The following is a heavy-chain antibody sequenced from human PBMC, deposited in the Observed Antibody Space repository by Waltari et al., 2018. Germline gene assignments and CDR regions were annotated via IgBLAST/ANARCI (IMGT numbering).Heavy chain of an antibody. Sequence: QVHLVQSGAEVKKPGTSVKVSCEASGYNFMEYPIHWVRQAPGQSLEWMGWINAGSDKTMDSQKFQGRVTISRDACASTVYMELTSLTPEDTSTSYCARPFTAGYVWGYWGQGTLVTVSS. CDR2: INAGSDKT. J-gene: IGHJ4*02. V-gene: IGHV1-3*01. D-gene: IGHD3-16*01. CDR1: GYNFMEYP. CDR3: ARPFTAGYVWGY.